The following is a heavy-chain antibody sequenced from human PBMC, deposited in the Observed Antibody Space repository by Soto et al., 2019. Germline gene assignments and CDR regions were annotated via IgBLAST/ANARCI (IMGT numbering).Heavy chain of an antibody. D-gene: IGHD3-3*01. V-gene: IGHV1-18*01. J-gene: IGHJ4*02. Sequence: ASVKVSCKASGYTFTSYGISWVRQAPGQGLEWMGWISAYNGNTNYAQKLQGRVTMTTDTSTSTAYMELRSLRSDDTAVYYCARSGITIFGVVPPPYYFDYWGQATLVSVSA. CDR2: ISAYNGNT. CDR1: GYTFTSYG. CDR3: ARSGITIFGVVPPPYYFDY.